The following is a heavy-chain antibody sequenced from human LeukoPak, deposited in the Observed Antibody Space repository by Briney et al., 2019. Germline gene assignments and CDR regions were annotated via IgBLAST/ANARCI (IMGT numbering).Heavy chain of an antibody. Sequence: GESLRLSCAASGFTFSSYAMSWVRQAPGKGLEWVSALGGSGRSIYYADSVKGRFTISRDNSKNTLYLQMNSLRAEDTAVYYCAKDRSSGWTDDAFDIWGQGTMVTVSS. V-gene: IGHV3-23*01. CDR2: LGGSGRSI. CDR3: AKDRSSGWTDDAFDI. CDR1: GFTFSSYA. D-gene: IGHD6-19*01. J-gene: IGHJ3*02.